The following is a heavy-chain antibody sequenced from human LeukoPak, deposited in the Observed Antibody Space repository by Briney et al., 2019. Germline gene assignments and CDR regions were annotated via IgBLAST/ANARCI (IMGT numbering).Heavy chain of an antibody. J-gene: IGHJ4*02. D-gene: IGHD3-3*01. CDR2: IYHSGSA. Sequence: SETLSLTCAVSGDSMSSGYWWIWVRQSPRRGLEWIGEIYHSGSANYNPSLKSRVTMSVDKSKNQFSLKMNSVTVADTAVYYCARGPDRPYEWFLDFWGQGTLVTVSS. CDR3: ARGPDRPYEWFLDF. CDR1: GDSMSSGYW. V-gene: IGHV4-4*02.